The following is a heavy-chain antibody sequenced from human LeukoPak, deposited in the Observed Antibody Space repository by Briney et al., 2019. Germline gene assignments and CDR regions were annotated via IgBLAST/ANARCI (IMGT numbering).Heavy chain of an antibody. CDR2: IYYSGST. CDR1: GGSISSYY. CDR3: ARDPGAADAFDI. J-gene: IGHJ3*02. V-gene: IGHV4-59*01. D-gene: IGHD2-8*02. Sequence: SETLSLTCTVSGGSISSYYWSWIRQPPGKGLEWIGYIYYSGSTNHNPSLKSRVTISVDTSKNQFSLKLSSVTAADTAVYYCARDPGAADAFDIWGQGTMVTVSS.